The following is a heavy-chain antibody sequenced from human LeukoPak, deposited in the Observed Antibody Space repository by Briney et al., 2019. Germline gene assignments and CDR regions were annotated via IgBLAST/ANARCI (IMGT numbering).Heavy chain of an antibody. V-gene: IGHV4-34*01. Sequence: SETLSLTCAVYGGSFSGYYWSWIRQPPGKGLEWIGEINHSGSTNYNPSLKSRVTISVDTSKNQFSLKLSSVTAADTAVYYCARGRGPYYDFWSGYRFDYWGQRTLVTVSS. CDR2: INHSGST. D-gene: IGHD3-3*01. CDR3: ARGRGPYYDFWSGYRFDY. CDR1: GGSFSGYY. J-gene: IGHJ4*02.